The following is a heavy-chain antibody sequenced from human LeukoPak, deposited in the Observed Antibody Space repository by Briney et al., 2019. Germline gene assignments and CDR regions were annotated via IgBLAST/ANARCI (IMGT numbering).Heavy chain of an antibody. CDR1: GGSFSGYY. CDR2: INHSGST. Sequence: SETLSLTCAVYGGSFSGYYWSWIRQPPGKGLEWIGEINHSGSTNYNPSLKSRVTISVDTSKNQFSLKLSSVTAADTAVYYCARIGYCSSTSCYSGGYFDYWGQGTLVTVSS. V-gene: IGHV4-34*01. D-gene: IGHD2-2*01. J-gene: IGHJ4*02. CDR3: ARIGYCSSTSCYSGGYFDY.